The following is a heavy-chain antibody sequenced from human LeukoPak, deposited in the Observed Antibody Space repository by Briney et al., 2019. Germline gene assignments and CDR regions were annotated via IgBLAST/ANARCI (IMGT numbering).Heavy chain of an antibody. CDR3: ARGIHYYGSGSYGYYFDY. CDR1: GGSFSGYY. Sequence: SETLSLTCAVYGGSFSGYYWSWIRQPPGKGLEWIGEINHSGSTNYNPSLKSRVTISVDTSKNQFSLKLSSVTAADTAVCYCARGIHYYGSGSYGYYFDYWGQGTLVTVSS. J-gene: IGHJ4*02. CDR2: INHSGST. D-gene: IGHD3-10*01. V-gene: IGHV4-34*01.